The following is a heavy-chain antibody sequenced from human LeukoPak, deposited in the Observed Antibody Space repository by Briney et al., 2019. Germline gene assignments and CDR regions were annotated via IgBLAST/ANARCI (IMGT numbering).Heavy chain of an antibody. CDR1: GFSFHSYT. CDR3: ARDRVQIWSYIGTFAT. CDR2: ISYDEKHL. V-gene: IGHV3-30*03. Sequence: GGSLRLSCAASGFSFHSYTMRWVRQTPDRGLQWMALISYDEKHLDYASSVQGRFMISRDITKHTVVLQFNSLRDEDTGLYYSARDRVQIWSYIGTFATWGQGTLVTVSS. J-gene: IGHJ5*02. D-gene: IGHD5-18*01.